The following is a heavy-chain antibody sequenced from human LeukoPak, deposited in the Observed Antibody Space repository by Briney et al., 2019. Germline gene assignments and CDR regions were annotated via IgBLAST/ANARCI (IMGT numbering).Heavy chain of an antibody. CDR1: GFTFSSYG. CDR3: ATFEYSSPSRDY. Sequence: GRSLRLSCAASGFTFSSYGMHWVRQAPGKGLEWVAVIWYDGSNKYYADSVKGRFTISRDNSKNTLYLQMNSLRAEDTAVYYCATFEYSSPSRDYWGQGTLVTVSS. V-gene: IGHV3-33*01. CDR2: IWYDGSNK. D-gene: IGHD6-6*01. J-gene: IGHJ4*02.